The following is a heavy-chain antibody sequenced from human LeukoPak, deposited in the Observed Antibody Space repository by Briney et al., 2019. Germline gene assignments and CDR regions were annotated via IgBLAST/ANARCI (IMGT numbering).Heavy chain of an antibody. Sequence: RGSLRLSCAASAFTFSNYWMSWVRQAPGKGLEWVSGIIGGAGSTYYADSVKGRFTISGDNSKNTLFLQMNSLRAEDTAVYYCAHGAMYQLDYWGQGTLVTVSS. D-gene: IGHD2-2*01. CDR3: AHGAMYQLDY. J-gene: IGHJ4*02. V-gene: IGHV3-23*01. CDR1: AFTFSNYW. CDR2: IIGGAGST.